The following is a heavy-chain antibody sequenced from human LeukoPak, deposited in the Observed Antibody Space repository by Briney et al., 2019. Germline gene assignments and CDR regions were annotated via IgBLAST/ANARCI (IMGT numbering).Heavy chain of an antibody. J-gene: IGHJ3*02. CDR1: GFTFGDYA. Sequence: QPGGSLRLSCTASGFTFGDYAMSWVRQAPGKGLEWVGFIRSKAYGGTTEYAASVKGRFTISRDDSKSIAYLQMNSLKTEDTAVYYFTREAYGSGSYYNHDAFDIWGQGTMVTVSS. V-gene: IGHV3-49*04. CDR2: IRSKAYGGTT. CDR3: TREAYGSGSYYNHDAFDI. D-gene: IGHD3-10*01.